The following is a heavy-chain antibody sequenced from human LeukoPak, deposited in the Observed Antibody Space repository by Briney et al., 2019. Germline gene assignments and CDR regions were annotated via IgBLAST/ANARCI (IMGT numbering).Heavy chain of an antibody. J-gene: IGHJ3*02. D-gene: IGHD5-12*01. CDR1: GFTFSSYS. Sequence: GGSLRLSCAASGFTFSSYSMTWVRQAPGKGLEWVSSISSSSSYIYYADSVKGRFTISRDNAKNSLYLQMNSLRAEDTAVYYCARQVDIVATDAFDIWGQGTMVTV. CDR2: ISSSSSYI. CDR3: ARQVDIVATDAFDI. V-gene: IGHV3-21*01.